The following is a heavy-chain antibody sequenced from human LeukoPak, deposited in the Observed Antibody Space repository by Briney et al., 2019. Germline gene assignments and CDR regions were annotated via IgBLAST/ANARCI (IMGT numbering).Heavy chain of an antibody. CDR2: ISAYNGNT. CDR3: ARARPFTVTTPSFDY. Sequence: ASVTVSCTASGYTFTSYGISWVRQAPGQGLEWMGWISAYNGNTNYAQRLQGRVTMTTDTSTSTAYMELRSLRSDDTAVYYCARARPFTVTTPSFDYWGQGTLVTVSS. CDR1: GYTFTSYG. V-gene: IGHV1-18*01. J-gene: IGHJ4*02. D-gene: IGHD4-17*01.